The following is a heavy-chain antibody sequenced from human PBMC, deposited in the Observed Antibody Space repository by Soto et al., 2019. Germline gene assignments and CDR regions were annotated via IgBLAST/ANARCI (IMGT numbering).Heavy chain of an antibody. CDR2: IYYSGST. V-gene: IGHV4-31*03. D-gene: IGHD6-13*01. J-gene: IGHJ5*02. Sequence: ASETLSLTCTVSGGSISSGGYYWSWIRQHPGKGLEWIGYIYYSGSTYYNPSLKSRVTISVDTSKSQFSLKLSSVTAADTAVYYCARDRAAAGTGWFDPWGQGTLVTVSS. CDR3: ARDRAAAGTGWFDP. CDR1: GGSISSGGYY.